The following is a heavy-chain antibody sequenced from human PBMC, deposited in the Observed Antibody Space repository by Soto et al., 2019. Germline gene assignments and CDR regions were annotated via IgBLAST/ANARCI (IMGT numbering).Heavy chain of an antibody. CDR2: IGTAGDT. CDR1: GFTFSSYD. CDR3: ARGGNLVRGGQTRHGYGMDV. D-gene: IGHD3-10*01. V-gene: IGHV3-13*01. Sequence: GGSLRLSCAASGFTFSSYDMHWVRQAAGKGLEWVSAIGTAGDTYYPGSVKGRFTISRENAKNSLYLHMNSLRAEDTAVYYCARGGNLVRGGQTRHGYGMDVWGQGTTVTVSS. J-gene: IGHJ6*02.